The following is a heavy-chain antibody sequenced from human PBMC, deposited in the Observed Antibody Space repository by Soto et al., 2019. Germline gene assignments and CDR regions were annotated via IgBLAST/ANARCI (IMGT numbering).Heavy chain of an antibody. CDR2: ISSSGSTI. V-gene: IGHV3-11*01. CDR3: AGGLWGSGSYHYYFDY. J-gene: IGHJ4*02. D-gene: IGHD3-10*01. CDR1: GFTFSDYY. Sequence: GGSLRLSCAASGFTFSDYYMSWIRQAPGKGLEWVSYISSSGSTIYYADSVKGRFTISRDNAKNSLYLQMNSLRAEDTAVYYCAGGLWGSGSYHYYFDYWGQGTLVTVSS.